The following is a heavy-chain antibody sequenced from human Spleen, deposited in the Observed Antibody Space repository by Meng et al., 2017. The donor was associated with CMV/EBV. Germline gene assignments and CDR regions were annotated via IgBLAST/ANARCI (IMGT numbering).Heavy chain of an antibody. D-gene: IGHD1-26*01. CDR2: ISWDGGST. J-gene: IGHJ6*02. Sequence: GESLKISCAASGFTFDDYTMHWVRQAPGKGLEWVSLISWDGGSTYYADSVKGRFTISRDNSKNSLYLQMNSLRTEDTALYYCAKDSGVGYYYYYGMDVWGQGTTVTVSS. CDR3: AKDSGVGYYYYYGMDV. CDR1: GFTFDDYT. V-gene: IGHV3-43*01.